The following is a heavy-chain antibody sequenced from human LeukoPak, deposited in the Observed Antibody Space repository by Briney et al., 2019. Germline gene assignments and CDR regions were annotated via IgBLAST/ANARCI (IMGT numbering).Heavy chain of an antibody. J-gene: IGHJ4*02. CDR1: GGSISSYY. CDR3: ARDFLLQSEGLFDY. Sequence: PSETLSLTCTVSGGSISSYYWSWIRQTPGKGLEWIGYIYYSGSTNYNPSLKSRVTISVDTSTNQFSLKLSSVTAADTAVYFCARDFLLQSEGLFDYWGQGTLVTVSS. CDR2: IYYSGST. V-gene: IGHV4-59*12. D-gene: IGHD4-11*01.